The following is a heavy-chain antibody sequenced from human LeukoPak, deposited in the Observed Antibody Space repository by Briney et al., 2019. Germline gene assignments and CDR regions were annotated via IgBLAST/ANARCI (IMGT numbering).Heavy chain of an antibody. CDR2: ITSSGAYI. Sequence: GGSLRLSCAASGFTFSSYSISWVRQAPGKGLEWVSSITSSGAYIDYADSVKDRFTISGDNAKNSLYLQMNSLGAEDTAVYYCARVTFGATTNNYYFYHMDVWGKGTSVTVSS. D-gene: IGHD5-24*01. J-gene: IGHJ6*03. CDR1: GFTFSSYS. CDR3: ARVTFGATTNNYYFYHMDV. V-gene: IGHV3-21*01.